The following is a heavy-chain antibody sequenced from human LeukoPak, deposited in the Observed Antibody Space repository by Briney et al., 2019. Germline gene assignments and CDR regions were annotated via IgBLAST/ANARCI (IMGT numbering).Heavy chain of an antibody. D-gene: IGHD2-15*01. J-gene: IGHJ4*02. Sequence: ASVKVSCKASGGTFSSYAITWVRQAPGQGLEWMGGIIPIFDTSNSAQNFQGRVTFTADESTSTAFMELSSLRAEDTAVYYCARDGDWGGYSRPDQWGQGTLVTVSS. CDR1: GGTFSSYA. CDR2: IIPIFDTS. CDR3: ARDGDWGGYSRPDQ. V-gene: IGHV1-69*01.